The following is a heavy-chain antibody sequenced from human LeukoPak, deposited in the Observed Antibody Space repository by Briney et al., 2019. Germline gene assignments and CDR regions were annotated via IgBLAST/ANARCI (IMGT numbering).Heavy chain of an antibody. CDR1: GFTFSSYA. CDR3: AKSSTVNYYYYYMDV. D-gene: IGHD4-17*01. V-gene: IGHV3-23*01. Sequence: GGSLRLSCAASGFTFSSYAMSWVRQAPGKGLEWVSAISGSGGSTYYADSVKGRFTISRDNSKNTLYLQMNSLRAEDTAVYYCAKSSTVNYYYYYMDVWGKGTTVTVSS. J-gene: IGHJ6*03. CDR2: ISGSGGST.